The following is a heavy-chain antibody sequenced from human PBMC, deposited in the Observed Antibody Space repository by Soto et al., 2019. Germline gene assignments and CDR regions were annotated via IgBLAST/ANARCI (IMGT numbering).Heavy chain of an antibody. D-gene: IGHD3-22*01. V-gene: IGHV3-23*01. CDR2: ISGRGGTT. Sequence: EVQLLESGGGLVRPGGSLRLSCAASGFTFSSYTMSWVRQAPGKGLEWVSTISGRGGTTYYADSVKGRFTISRDNSKNTLYLQMNSLRAEDTAVYYCAKDRYDSSGYFFNDYWGQGTLVTVSS. CDR1: GFTFSSYT. CDR3: AKDRYDSSGYFFNDY. J-gene: IGHJ4*02.